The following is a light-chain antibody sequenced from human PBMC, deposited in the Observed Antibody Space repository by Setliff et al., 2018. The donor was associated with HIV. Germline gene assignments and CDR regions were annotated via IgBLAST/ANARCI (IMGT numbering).Light chain of an antibody. V-gene: IGLV2-14*03. CDR1: SSDVGGYNY. CDR3: SSYTSSSTYV. Sequence: QSALAQPASVSGSPGQSITISCTGTSSDVGGYNYVSWYQQHADKAPKLMIYDVSNRPSGVSNRFSGSKSGNTASLTISGLQVEDEADYYCSSYTSSSTYVFGTGTK. J-gene: IGLJ1*01. CDR2: DVS.